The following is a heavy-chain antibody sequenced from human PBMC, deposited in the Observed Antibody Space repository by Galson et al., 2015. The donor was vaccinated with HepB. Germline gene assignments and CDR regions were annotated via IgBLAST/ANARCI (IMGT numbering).Heavy chain of an antibody. J-gene: IGHJ4*02. V-gene: IGHV1-46*01. CDR1: GYTLTSYY. D-gene: IGHD2-2*01. Sequence: AVKVSCKASGYTLTSYYIHWVRQAPGQGLEWMGVIKPSDGSTWYSQNFQGRVTMTRDTSTSTLYMELNSLRSEDTAVYYCARGGCSSTDCSSTPGWGGRDYWGQGTLVTVSS. CDR2: IKPSDGST. CDR3: ARGGCSSTDCSSTPGWGGRDY.